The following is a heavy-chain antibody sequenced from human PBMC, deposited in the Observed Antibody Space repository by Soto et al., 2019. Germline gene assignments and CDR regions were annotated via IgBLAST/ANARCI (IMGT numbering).Heavy chain of an antibody. D-gene: IGHD2-15*01. CDR1: GGSISSSIYY. CDR2: IFHSGST. CDR3: VRGGIAGHWFDP. J-gene: IGHJ5*02. Sequence: SETLSLTCTVSGGSISSSIYYYSWIRQPPGKGLEWLGYIFHSGSTLYNPSLRGRLTLSADTSRNQLSLYLTSVTAADTAVYYCVRGGIAGHWFDPWGQGILVTVSS. V-gene: IGHV4-31*03.